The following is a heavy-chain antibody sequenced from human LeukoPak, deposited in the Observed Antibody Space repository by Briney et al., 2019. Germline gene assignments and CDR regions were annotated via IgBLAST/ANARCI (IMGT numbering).Heavy chain of an antibody. J-gene: IGHJ4*02. Sequence: ASVKVSCKASGGTFSSYTISWVRQAPGQGLEWMGWINPNSGGTNYAQKFQGRVTMTRDTSISTAYMELSRLRSDDTAVYYCASITGTTWHYWGQGTLVTVSS. V-gene: IGHV1-2*02. CDR3: ASITGTTWHY. D-gene: IGHD1-7*01. CDR2: INPNSGGT. CDR1: GGTFSSYT.